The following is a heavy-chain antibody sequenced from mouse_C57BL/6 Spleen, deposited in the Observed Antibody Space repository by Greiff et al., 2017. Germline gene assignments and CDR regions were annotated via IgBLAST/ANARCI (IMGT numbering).Heavy chain of an antibody. Sequence: LQESGAELMKPGASVKLSCKATGYTFTGYWIEWVKQRPGHGLEWIGEIFPGSGSTNYNEKFTGKATFTADTSSNTAYMQLSSLTAEDSAIYYCASRPFAYWGQGTLVTVSA. J-gene: IGHJ3*01. V-gene: IGHV1-9*01. CDR3: ASRPFAY. CDR2: IFPGSGST. CDR1: GYTFTGYW.